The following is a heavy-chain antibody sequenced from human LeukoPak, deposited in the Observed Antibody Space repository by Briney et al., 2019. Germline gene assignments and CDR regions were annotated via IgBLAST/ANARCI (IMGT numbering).Heavy chain of an antibody. J-gene: IGHJ4*02. CDR1: GFTFSSYD. Sequence: HPGGSLSLSCAASGFTFSSYDMSWVRQAPGKGLEWVSAISGSGGNKYYAYSVKGRFTISRDNSKNTLYLQMNSLRAEDTAVYYCAKDAMLVVVIGTMFDYWGQGILVTVSS. V-gene: IGHV3-23*01. CDR3: AKDAMLVVVIGTMFDY. D-gene: IGHD3-22*01. CDR2: ISGSGGNK.